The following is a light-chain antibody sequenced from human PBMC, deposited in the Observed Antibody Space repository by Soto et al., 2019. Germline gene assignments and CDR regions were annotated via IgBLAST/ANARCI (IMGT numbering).Light chain of an antibody. CDR3: SSYTSSSTLYV. CDR1: RSDVGGYNY. Sequence: QSVMNQPASVSGSPGQSNTLSCTGTRSDVGGYNYVSWYQQHPGKAPKLMIYDVSNRPSGVSNRFSGSKSGNTASLTISGLQAEDEADYYCSSYTSSSTLYVFGTGT. V-gene: IGLV2-14*01. CDR2: DVS. J-gene: IGLJ1*01.